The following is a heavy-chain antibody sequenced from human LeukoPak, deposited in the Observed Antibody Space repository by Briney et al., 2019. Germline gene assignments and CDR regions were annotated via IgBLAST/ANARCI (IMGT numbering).Heavy chain of an antibody. J-gene: IGHJ4*02. Sequence: GGSLRLSCAASGFTFSSYSMDWVRQAPGKGLEWVSSISSSSSYIYYADSVKGRFTISRDNAKNSLYLQMDSLRAEDTAVYYCARDDDYVWGSYRYTPAFDYWGQGTLVTVSS. CDR3: ARDDDYVWGSYRYTPAFDY. CDR2: ISSSSSYI. V-gene: IGHV3-21*01. CDR1: GFTFSSYS. D-gene: IGHD3-16*02.